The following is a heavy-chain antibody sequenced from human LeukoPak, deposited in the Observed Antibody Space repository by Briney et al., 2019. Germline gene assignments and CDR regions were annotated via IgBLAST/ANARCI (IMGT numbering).Heavy chain of an antibody. CDR1: GGSISSGGYY. V-gene: IGHV4-30-2*01. CDR3: ARGQGPYYDFWSGPYYYYYMDV. D-gene: IGHD3-3*01. J-gene: IGHJ6*03. CDR2: IYHSGST. Sequence: SETLSLTCTVSGGSISSGGYYWSWIRQPPGKGLEWIGYIYHSGSTYYNPSLKSRVTISVDRSKNQFSLKLSSVTAADTAVYYCARGQGPYYDFWSGPYYYYYMDVWGKGTTVTVSS.